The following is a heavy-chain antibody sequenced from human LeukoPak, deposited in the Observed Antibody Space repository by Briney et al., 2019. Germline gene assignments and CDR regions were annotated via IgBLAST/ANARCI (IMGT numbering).Heavy chain of an antibody. V-gene: IGHV3-21*01. CDR3: ARDGAGIVGATKYFDY. CDR1: GFIFTNYA. CDR2: ISSSSSYI. J-gene: IGHJ4*02. Sequence: GGSLRLSCAASGFIFTNYAMSWVRQAPGKGLEWVSSISSSSSYIYYADSMKGRFTISRDNAKNSLYLQMNSLRAEDTAVYYCARDGAGIVGATKYFDYWGQGTLVTVSS. D-gene: IGHD1-26*01.